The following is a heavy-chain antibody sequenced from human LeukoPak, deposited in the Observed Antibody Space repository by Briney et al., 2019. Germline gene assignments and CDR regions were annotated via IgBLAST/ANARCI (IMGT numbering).Heavy chain of an antibody. J-gene: IGHJ4*02. CDR1: GFTFSSYA. Sequence: GRSLRLSCAASGFTFSSYAMHWVRQAPGKGLEWVAVISYDGSNKYYADSVKGRFTISRDNSKNTLYLQMNSLRAEDTAVYYCARDGIAVAGTGDYWGQGTLVAVSS. CDR3: ARDGIAVAGTGDY. CDR2: ISYDGSNK. D-gene: IGHD6-19*01. V-gene: IGHV3-30-3*01.